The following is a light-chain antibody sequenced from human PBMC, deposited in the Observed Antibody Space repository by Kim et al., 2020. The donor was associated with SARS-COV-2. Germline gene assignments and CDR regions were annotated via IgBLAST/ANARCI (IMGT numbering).Light chain of an antibody. Sequence: SVGDRVTITCRASQSISSWLAWYQQKPGKAPKLLIYKASSLESGVPSRFSGSGSGTEFTLNISSLQPDDFATYYCQQYNSYSQYTFGQGTKLEI. CDR1: QSISSW. CDR3: QQYNSYSQYT. V-gene: IGKV1-5*03. J-gene: IGKJ2*01. CDR2: KAS.